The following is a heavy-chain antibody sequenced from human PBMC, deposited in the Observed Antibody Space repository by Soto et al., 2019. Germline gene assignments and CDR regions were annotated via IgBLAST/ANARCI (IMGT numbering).Heavy chain of an antibody. D-gene: IGHD2-15*01. CDR1: GFTISNNY. V-gene: IGHV3-23*01. CDR2: ISGSGGRT. CDR3: AKDLRQRVVAPLLYGMDV. J-gene: IGHJ6*02. Sequence: PGGSLRLSCAASGFTISNNYMNWVRQAPGKGLEWVSAISGSGGRTYYADSVKGRFTISRDNSKNTLYLQMNSLRAEDTAVYYCAKDLRQRVVAPLLYGMDVWGQGATVTVSS.